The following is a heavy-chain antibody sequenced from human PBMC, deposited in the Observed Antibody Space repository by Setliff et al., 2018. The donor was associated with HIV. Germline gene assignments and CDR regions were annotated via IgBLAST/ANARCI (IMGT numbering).Heavy chain of an antibody. D-gene: IGHD3-22*01. J-gene: IGHJ4*02. V-gene: IGHV1-24*01. Sequence: GASVKVSCKVSGYTLTEVSIHWVRQAPGKGLEWMGYFDPEDGNTKYSQEFQGRVTITRDTSASTAYMELSSLRSEDTAVYYCARDFPYYDSSGYYTHFDYWGQGTLVTVSS. CDR1: GYTLTEVS. CDR3: ARDFPYYDSSGYYTHFDY. CDR2: FDPEDGNT.